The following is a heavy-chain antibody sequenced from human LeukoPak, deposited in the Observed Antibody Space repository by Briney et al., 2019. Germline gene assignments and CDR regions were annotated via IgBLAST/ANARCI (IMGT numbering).Heavy chain of an antibody. D-gene: IGHD3-22*01. J-gene: IGHJ4*02. CDR1: GFTVSSNY. V-gene: IGHV3-21*01. Sequence: GGSLRLSCAASGFTVSSNYMSWLRQAPGNGLEWVSSISSSSTYIYYADSVKGRFTISRDNAKNSLYLQMKSLRAEDTAVYYCARDGETYYYDSSGYYYGFDYWGQGTLVTVSS. CDR2: ISSSSTYI. CDR3: ARDGETYYYDSSGYYYGFDY.